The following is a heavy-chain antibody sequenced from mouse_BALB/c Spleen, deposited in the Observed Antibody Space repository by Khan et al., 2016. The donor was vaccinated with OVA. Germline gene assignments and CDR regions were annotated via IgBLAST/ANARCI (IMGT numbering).Heavy chain of an antibody. CDR3: VNHGSSSAWFTY. CDR2: INPSTDYT. V-gene: IGHV1-7*01. D-gene: IGHD1-1*01. J-gene: IGHJ3*01. CDR1: GYTFTNYW. Sequence: QVQLQQSGADLAKPGASVKMSCKASGYTFTNYWMHWVKQRPGQGLEWIGYINPSTDYTEYNQKFKDKATLTADKSSSTAYMQLTSLTSEDSALYYCVNHGSSSAWFTYWGQGTLVTVSA.